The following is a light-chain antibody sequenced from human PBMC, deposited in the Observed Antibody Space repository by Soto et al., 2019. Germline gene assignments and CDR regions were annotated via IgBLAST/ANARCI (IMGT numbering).Light chain of an antibody. V-gene: IGKV3-11*01. J-gene: IGKJ5*01. CDR3: QQRSNWPPIT. CDR2: ATS. CDR1: QSVSNK. Sequence: EIVLTHSPSTLCVSPVAPVSLSCRASQSVSNKLAWFQQKPGQAPRLLMSATSTRATGIPARFSGSGSGTEFTLTISSLEPEDFAVYYCQQRSNWPPITFGQGTRLEIK.